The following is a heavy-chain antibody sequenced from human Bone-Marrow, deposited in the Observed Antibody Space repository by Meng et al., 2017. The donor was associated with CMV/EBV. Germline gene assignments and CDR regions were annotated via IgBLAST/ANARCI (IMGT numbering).Heavy chain of an antibody. J-gene: IGHJ6*02. Sequence: GASLKISCAVSEFTFSKYAMSWVRQAPGKGLEWLSAMSGSGDFTYYADSVKGRFTISRDNSKNTLYLQMNSLRAEDTAVYYCAKDDCLGYCRIISCTGAMDVWGQGTTVTVSS. CDR2: MSGSGDFT. V-gene: IGHV3-23*01. CDR1: EFTFSKYA. D-gene: IGHD2-15*01. CDR3: AKDDCLGYCRIISCTGAMDV.